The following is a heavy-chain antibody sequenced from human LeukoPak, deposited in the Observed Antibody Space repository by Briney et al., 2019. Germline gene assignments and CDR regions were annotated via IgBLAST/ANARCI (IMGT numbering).Heavy chain of an antibody. Sequence: GGSLRLSCAASGFTFSRYGMHWVRQAPGKGLEWVAFIRYDGINKYYADSVKGRFTISRDNSKNTLYLQMNSLRAEDTAVYYCAKNGYYYDSSGYSAWGQETLVTVSS. CDR2: IRYDGINK. J-gene: IGHJ4*02. D-gene: IGHD3-22*01. CDR3: AKNGYYYDSSGYSA. CDR1: GFTFSRYG. V-gene: IGHV3-30*02.